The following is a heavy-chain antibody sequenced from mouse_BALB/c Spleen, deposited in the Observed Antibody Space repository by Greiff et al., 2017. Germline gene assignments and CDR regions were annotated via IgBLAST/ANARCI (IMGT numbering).Heavy chain of an antibody. CDR3: TRSSYDGAWFAY. CDR2: IYPGSGST. J-gene: IGHJ3*01. D-gene: IGHD2-14*01. Sequence: LQQPGSELVRPGASVKLSCKASGFTFTSYWMHWVKQRHGQGLEWIGNIYPGSGSTNYDEKFKSKGTLTVDTSSSTAYMNLSSLTSEDSAVYYCTRSSYDGAWFAYWGQGTLVTVSA. V-gene: IGHV1S22*01. CDR1: GFTFTSYW.